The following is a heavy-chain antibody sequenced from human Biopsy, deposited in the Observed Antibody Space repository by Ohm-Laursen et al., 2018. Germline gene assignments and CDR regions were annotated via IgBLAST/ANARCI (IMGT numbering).Heavy chain of an antibody. CDR2: ISSTSSVT. Sequence: SLRLSCAASGFTLSTYAMNWVRQAPGQGLEWISYISSTSSVTYYADSVKGRFTVSRDNAKNSLFLQMNSLRAEDTAVYYCARRAIWGQGTTVTVSS. V-gene: IGHV3-48*01. CDR3: ARRAI. CDR1: GFTLSTYA. J-gene: IGHJ3*02.